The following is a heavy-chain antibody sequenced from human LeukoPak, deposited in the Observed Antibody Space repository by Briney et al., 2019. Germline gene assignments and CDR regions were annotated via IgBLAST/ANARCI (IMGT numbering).Heavy chain of an antibody. V-gene: IGHV1-58*01. D-gene: IGHD1-26*01. CDR1: GFTFTSSA. CDR3: ARVEVGPTANFDY. Sequence: ASVKVSCKASGFTFTSSAVQWVRQARGQRLEWIGWIVVGSGNTNYAQKFQERVTITRDMSTSTVYMELSSLGSEDTAVFYCARVEVGPTANFDYWGQGTLVTVSS. J-gene: IGHJ4*02. CDR2: IVVGSGNT.